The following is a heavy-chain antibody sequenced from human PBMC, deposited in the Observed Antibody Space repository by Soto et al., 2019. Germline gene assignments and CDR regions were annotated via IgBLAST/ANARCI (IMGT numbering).Heavy chain of an antibody. CDR2: IYPGDSDT. Sequence: PGESLKISCKGSGYSFTSYWIGWVRQMPGKGLEWMGIIYPGDSDTRYSPSFQGQVTISADKSISTAYLQWSSLKASDTAMYYCARPHSNYGEPETYYYYYGMDVWGQGTTVTVSS. CDR3: ARPHSNYGEPETYYYYYGMDV. J-gene: IGHJ6*02. V-gene: IGHV5-51*01. D-gene: IGHD4-4*01. CDR1: GYSFTSYW.